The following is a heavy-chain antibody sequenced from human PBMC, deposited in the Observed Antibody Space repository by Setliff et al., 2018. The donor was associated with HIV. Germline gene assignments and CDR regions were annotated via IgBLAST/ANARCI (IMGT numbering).Heavy chain of an antibody. CDR2: IYYSGST. J-gene: IGHJ5*02. V-gene: IGHV4-39*07. CDR1: GGSISSSSYY. D-gene: IGHD3-22*01. Sequence: PSETLSLTCTVSGGSISSSSYYWGWIRQPPGKGLEWIGSIYYSGSTYYNPSLKSRVTISVDTSKNQFSLKLSSVTAADTAVYYCARDRSYYDSGGYYYAGWFDPWGQGTLVTVSS. CDR3: ARDRSYYDSGGYYYAGWFDP.